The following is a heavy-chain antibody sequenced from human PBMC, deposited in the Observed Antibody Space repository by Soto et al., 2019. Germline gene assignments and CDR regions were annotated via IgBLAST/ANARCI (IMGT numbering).Heavy chain of an antibody. D-gene: IGHD7-27*01. CDR2: IYSGGYT. J-gene: IGHJ4*02. V-gene: IGHV3-53*01. CDR3: AAGRGGGGY. Sequence: EVQLVESGGGLIQPGGSLRLSCAVSGFTVSNNYMSWVRQAPGKGLEGVSVIYSGGYTAYGDSVKGRFTISRDNSKNTLSPQRKTLRPDDAALYSGAAGRGGGGYWGQGTLVTVSS. CDR1: GFTVSNNY.